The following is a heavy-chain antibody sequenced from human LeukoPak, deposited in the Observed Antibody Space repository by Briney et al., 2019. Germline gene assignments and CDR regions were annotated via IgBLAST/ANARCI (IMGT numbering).Heavy chain of an antibody. Sequence: PGGSLRLSCAASGFTFSSHSMTWVRQAPGKGLEWVSSINSSSGYIYYADSVKGRFSISRDNAKNSLYLQMNGLRPEDTAVYYCERAAFPIAATILAAFDYWGQGTLVTVSP. J-gene: IGHJ4*02. V-gene: IGHV3-21*01. CDR1: GFTFSSHS. CDR3: ERAAFPIAATILAAFDY. CDR2: INSSSGYI. D-gene: IGHD5-12*01.